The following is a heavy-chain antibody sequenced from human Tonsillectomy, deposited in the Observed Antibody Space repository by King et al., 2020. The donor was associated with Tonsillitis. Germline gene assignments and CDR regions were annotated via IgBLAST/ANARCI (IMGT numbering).Heavy chain of an antibody. D-gene: IGHD1-26*01. V-gene: IGHV3-33*05. CDR1: GFTFSSYG. J-gene: IGHJ6*02. CDR2: ILYDGNNK. Sequence: VQLVESGGGVVRPGRSLRLSCAASGFTFSSYGIHWVRQAPGKGLEWVTVILYDGNNKYYADSVKGRFIISRDNSKNTVYLQMNSLRAEDTAVYYCARDQEIGWERQVGHYYGMDVWGPGTPVTVSS. CDR3: ARDQEIGWERQVGHYYGMDV.